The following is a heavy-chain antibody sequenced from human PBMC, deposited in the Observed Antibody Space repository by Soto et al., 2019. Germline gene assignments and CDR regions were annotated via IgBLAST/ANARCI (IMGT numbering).Heavy chain of an antibody. D-gene: IGHD3-22*01. CDR1: GGSFSSFY. J-gene: IGHJ4*02. Sequence: SETLSLTCTVSGGSFSSFYWSWIRQPPGKGLEWTGYVYYSGTINNNPSLKGRVSISVDTSKNQFSLKLISVTAADTAVYYCATYDSGGKFDFWGQGTLVTISS. CDR2: VYYSGTI. V-gene: IGHV4-59*01. CDR3: ATYDSGGKFDF.